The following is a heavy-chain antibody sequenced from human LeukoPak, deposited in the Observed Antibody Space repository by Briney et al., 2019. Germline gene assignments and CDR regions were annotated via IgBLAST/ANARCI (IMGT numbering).Heavy chain of an antibody. D-gene: IGHD2-15*01. V-gene: IGHV5-51*01. Sequence: GESLKISCKGSGYSFTSYWIGWVRQMPGKGLEWMGIIYPGDSDTRYSPSFQGQVTISAGKSISTAYLQWSSLKASDTAMYYCARRDCSGGSCYYTFDYWGQGTLVTVSS. CDR2: IYPGDSDT. J-gene: IGHJ4*02. CDR1: GYSFTSYW. CDR3: ARRDCSGGSCYYTFDY.